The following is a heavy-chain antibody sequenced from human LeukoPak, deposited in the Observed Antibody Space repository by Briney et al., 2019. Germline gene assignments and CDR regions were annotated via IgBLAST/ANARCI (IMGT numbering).Heavy chain of an antibody. V-gene: IGHV4-59*01. CDR3: ARAVPSGQYYFDY. D-gene: IGHD5-12*01. CDR1: GGSISRYY. Sequence: PSETLSLTCTVSGGSISRYYWSWIRQPPGKGLEWIGHIYYSGSTNYNPSLKSRVTISVDTSKNQFSLKVSSVTAADTAAYYCARAVPSGQYYFDYWGQGTTVTVSS. CDR2: IYYSGST. J-gene: IGHJ4*03.